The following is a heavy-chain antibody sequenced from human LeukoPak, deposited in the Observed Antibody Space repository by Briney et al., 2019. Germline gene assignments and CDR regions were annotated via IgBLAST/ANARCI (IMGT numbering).Heavy chain of an antibody. J-gene: IGHJ6*02. CDR3: AKDIEQLEPKHYYYGMDV. D-gene: IGHD1-1*01. CDR1: GFTFSSYS. V-gene: IGHV3-9*01. CDR2: ISWNSGSI. Sequence: GGSLRLSCAASGFTFSSYSMNWVRQAPGKGLEWVSRISWNSGSIGYADSVKGRFTISRDNAKNSLYLQMNSLRAEDTALYYCAKDIEQLEPKHYYYGMDVWGQGTTVTVSS.